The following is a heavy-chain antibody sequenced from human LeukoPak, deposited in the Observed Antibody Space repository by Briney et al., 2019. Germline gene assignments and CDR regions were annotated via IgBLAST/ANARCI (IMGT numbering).Heavy chain of an antibody. CDR2: IYYGGST. V-gene: IGHV4-59*01. J-gene: IGHJ3*02. CDR3: ARARRRDAFDI. CDR1: GGSISSYY. Sequence: PSETLSLTCTVSGGSISSYYWSWIRQPPGKGLEWIGYIYYGGSTNYNPSLKSRVTISVDTSKNQFSLKLSSVTAADTAVYYCARARRRDAFDIWGQGTMVTVSS.